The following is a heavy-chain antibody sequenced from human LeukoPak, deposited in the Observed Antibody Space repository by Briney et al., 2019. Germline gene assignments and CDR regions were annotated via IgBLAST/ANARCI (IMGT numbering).Heavy chain of an antibody. CDR2: FSGTSTNT. J-gene: IGHJ4*02. CDR1: GFIFSSYA. D-gene: IGHD2-15*01. CDR3: AKQTVVAAKNYFDY. Sequence: PGGSLRLSCAASGFIFSSYAMSWVRQAPGTGLEWVSTFSGTSTNTYYADSVKGRFTISRDNSKNTLYLQMNSLRAEDTAIYYCAKQTVVAAKNYFDYWGQGTLVTVSS. V-gene: IGHV3-23*01.